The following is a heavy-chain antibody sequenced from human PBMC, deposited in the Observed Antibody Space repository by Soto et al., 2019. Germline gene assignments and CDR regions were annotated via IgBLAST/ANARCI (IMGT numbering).Heavy chain of an antibody. V-gene: IGHV3-73*02. J-gene: IGHJ4*02. CDR2: IRSKANSYAT. CDR3: ARLWSEREPNFDY. CDR1: GYTFSDSA. Sequence: EVQLVESGGGLVQPGGSLKLSCAASGYTFSDSAMYWVRQASGKGLEWVGRIRSKANSYATVYAASMKGRFTISRDDSKNTAYLQMNSLKTEDTAVYYCARLWSEREPNFDYWGQGTLVSVSS. D-gene: IGHD1-26*01.